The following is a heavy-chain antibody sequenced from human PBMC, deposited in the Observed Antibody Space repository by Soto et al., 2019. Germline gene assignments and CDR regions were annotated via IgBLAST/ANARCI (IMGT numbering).Heavy chain of an antibody. CDR2: IYYSGST. J-gene: IGHJ6*02. CDR3: ARGKGDTIFGVVITRPYYYYYGMDV. Sequence: PSETLSLTCTVSGGSISSGGYYWSWIRHHPGKGLEWIGYIYYSGSTYYNPSLKSRVTISVDTSKNQFSLKLSSVTAADTAVYYCARGKGDTIFGVVITRPYYYYYGMDVWGQGTTVTVSS. CDR1: GGSISSGGYY. V-gene: IGHV4-31*03. D-gene: IGHD3-3*01.